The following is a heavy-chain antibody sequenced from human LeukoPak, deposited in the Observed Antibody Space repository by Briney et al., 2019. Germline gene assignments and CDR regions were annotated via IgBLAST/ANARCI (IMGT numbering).Heavy chain of an antibody. Sequence: GGALRLSCAASGFTFSSYSMNWVREGPGKGREWVSYISSSSSTIYYADSVKGRFTISRDNAKNSLYLQMNSLRAEDTAVYYCARDSSGSYYFDYWGQGTLVTVSS. J-gene: IGHJ4*02. V-gene: IGHV3-48*04. D-gene: IGHD1-26*01. CDR1: GFTFSSYS. CDR2: ISSSSSTI. CDR3: ARDSSGSYYFDY.